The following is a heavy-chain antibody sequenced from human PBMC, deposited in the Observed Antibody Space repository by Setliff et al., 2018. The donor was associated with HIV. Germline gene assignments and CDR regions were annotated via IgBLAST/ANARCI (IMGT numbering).Heavy chain of an antibody. D-gene: IGHD3-22*01. CDR3: ATLYYYDSSGYYRDVDY. J-gene: IGHJ4*02. V-gene: IGHV1-2*02. CDR2: INPKSGAT. Sequence: ASVKVSCKTFGYRFTDFYVNWVRQAPGQGLEWMGWINPKSGATKNAQKFQGRVTMTRDTSISTAYMELSRLRSDDTAVYYCATLYYYDSSGYYRDVDYWGQGTLVTVSS. CDR1: GYRFTDFY.